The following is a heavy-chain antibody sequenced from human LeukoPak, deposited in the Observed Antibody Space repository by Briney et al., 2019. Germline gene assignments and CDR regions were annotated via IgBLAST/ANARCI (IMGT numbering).Heavy chain of an antibody. CDR2: FDPERGET. CDR1: GYILTQLS. D-gene: IGHD6-19*01. V-gene: IGHV1-24*01. Sequence: ASVKVSCKVSGYILTQLSMHWVRQAPGKGPEWMGGFDPERGETIYAQKFQGRVTMTEDTSADTAFMELSSLRSEDTAVYYCATVVASGQWLVDDAFDIWGQGTMVTVSS. J-gene: IGHJ3*02. CDR3: ATVVASGQWLVDDAFDI.